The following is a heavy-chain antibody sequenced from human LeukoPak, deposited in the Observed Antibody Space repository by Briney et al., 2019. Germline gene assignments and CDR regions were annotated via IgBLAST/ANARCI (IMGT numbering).Heavy chain of an antibody. CDR1: GFTFSSYA. Sequence: PGGSLRLSCAASGFTFSSYAMSWVRQAPGKGLEWVSAISGSGGSTYYADSVKGRFTISRDNSKNTLYLQMNSLRAEDTAVYYCAKVGDFWSGYYSDYWGQGTLVTVSS. CDR3: AKVGDFWSGYYSDY. J-gene: IGHJ4*02. V-gene: IGHV3-23*01. CDR2: ISGSGGST. D-gene: IGHD3-3*01.